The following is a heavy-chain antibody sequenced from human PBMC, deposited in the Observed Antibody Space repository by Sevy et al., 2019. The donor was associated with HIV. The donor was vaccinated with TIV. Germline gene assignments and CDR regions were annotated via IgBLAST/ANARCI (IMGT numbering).Heavy chain of an antibody. CDR2: INSDGSST. Sequence: GGSLRLSCAASGFTFSSYWMHWVRQAPGKGLVWVSRINSDGSSTSYADSVKGRFTIPRDNAKNTLYLQMNSLRAEDTAVYYCARGSIVGANYFDYWGQGTLVTVSS. CDR3: ARGSIVGANYFDY. V-gene: IGHV3-74*01. CDR1: GFTFSSYW. D-gene: IGHD1-26*01. J-gene: IGHJ4*02.